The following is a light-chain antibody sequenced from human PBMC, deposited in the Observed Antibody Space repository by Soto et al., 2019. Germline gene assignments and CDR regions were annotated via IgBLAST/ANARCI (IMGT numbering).Light chain of an antibody. CDR2: GAS. Sequence: EIVLTQSPGTLSLSPGERATLSCRASQSLSSNYLAWYQHKPGQTPRLLIYGASTRATGVPDRFSVSGSGTDFTLTIRRLEPEDFAVYYCQQYASSPRTFDQGTKVEIK. V-gene: IGKV3-20*01. CDR3: QQYASSPRT. CDR1: QSLSSNY. J-gene: IGKJ1*01.